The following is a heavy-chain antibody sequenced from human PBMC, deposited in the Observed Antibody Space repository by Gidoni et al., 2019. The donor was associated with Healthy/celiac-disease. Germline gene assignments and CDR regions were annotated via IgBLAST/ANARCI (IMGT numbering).Heavy chain of an antibody. D-gene: IGHD6-25*01. Sequence: QLQLQESGPGLVKPSETLSLTCTVSGGSISSSSYYWGWIRQPPGKGLEWIGSIYYSGSTYYNPSLKSRVTISVDTSKNQFSLKLSSVTAADTAVYYCAIPGRYSSGGWYFDLWGRGTLVTVSS. CDR3: AIPGRYSSGGWYFDL. J-gene: IGHJ2*01. CDR1: GGSISSSSYY. CDR2: IYYSGST. V-gene: IGHV4-39*01.